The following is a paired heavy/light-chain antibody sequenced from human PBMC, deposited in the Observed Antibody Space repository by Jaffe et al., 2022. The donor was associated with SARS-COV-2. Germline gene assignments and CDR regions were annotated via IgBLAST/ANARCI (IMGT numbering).Heavy chain of an antibody. D-gene: IGHD3-10*01. J-gene: IGHJ3*02. CDR3: ARGTWLRADDAFDI. Sequence: QVQLVQPGSEVKKPGDSVKVSCKAFGYTLTSHYMYWVRQAPGQGLEWMGIINPSGGSTSYAQKLQGRVTMTRDTSTSTVYMELSSLRSEDTAVYYCARGTWLRADDAFDIWGRGTLVTVSS. CDR1: GYTLTSHY. CDR2: INPSGGST. V-gene: IGHV1-46*04.
Light chain of an antibody. CDR3: QSYDSSLSGSV. Sequence: QSVLTQPPSVSGAPGQRVTISCTGSSSNIGANYDVHWYQQLPETAPRLLIYGYNNRPSGVPDRFSGSKSGTSASLAISGLQAEDEATYYCQSYDSSLSGSVFGGGTKLTVL. CDR1: SSNIGANYD. J-gene: IGLJ3*02. CDR2: GYN. V-gene: IGLV1-40*01.